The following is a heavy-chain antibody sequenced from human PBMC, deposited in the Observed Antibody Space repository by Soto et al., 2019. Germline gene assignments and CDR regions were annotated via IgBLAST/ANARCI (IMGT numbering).Heavy chain of an antibody. CDR3: ARQEAVAGTPFDS. Sequence: SETLSLTCTVSGGSIGGYYWNWIRQPPGKGLEWLGYIYFSGSTHYNPSLKTRLTISLDTSKNQFSLNLRSVTAADTAVYYCARQEAVAGTPFDSWGQGTLVTVSS. CDR1: GGSIGGYY. J-gene: IGHJ4*02. V-gene: IGHV4-59*01. D-gene: IGHD6-19*01. CDR2: IYFSGST.